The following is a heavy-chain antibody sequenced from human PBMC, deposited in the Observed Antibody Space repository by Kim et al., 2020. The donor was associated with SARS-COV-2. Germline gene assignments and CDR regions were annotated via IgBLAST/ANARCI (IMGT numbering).Heavy chain of an antibody. J-gene: IGHJ5*02. V-gene: IGHV4-59*01. Sequence: SLKSRVTISVDTSKNQFSRKLSSVTAADTAVYYCARDNFEAARGENWFDPWGQGTLVTVSS. CDR3: ARDNFEAARGENWFDP. D-gene: IGHD6-6*01.